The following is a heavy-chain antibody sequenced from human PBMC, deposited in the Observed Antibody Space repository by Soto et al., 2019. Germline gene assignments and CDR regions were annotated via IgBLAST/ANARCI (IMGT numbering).Heavy chain of an antibody. V-gene: IGHV1-3*01. CDR3: VRSVVMDYYYYGMDV. D-gene: IGHD3-16*01. CDR1: GYTFTSYA. Sequence: ASVKVSCKASGYTFTSYAMHLVRRAPGQRLEWMGWINAGNGNTKYSQKFQGRVTITRDTSASTAYMELSSLRSEDTAVYYCVRSVVMDYYYYGMDVSGQGPTVTVSS. J-gene: IGHJ6*02. CDR2: INAGNGNT.